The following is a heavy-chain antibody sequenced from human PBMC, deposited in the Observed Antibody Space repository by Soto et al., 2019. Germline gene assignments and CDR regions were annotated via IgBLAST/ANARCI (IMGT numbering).Heavy chain of an antibody. D-gene: IGHD2-15*01. J-gene: IGHJ4*02. CDR3: AGGKAAKVPLYYFDY. CDR2: IIPIFGTA. CDR1: GGTFSSYA. Sequence: SVKVSCKASGGTFSSYAISWVRQAPGQGLEWMGGIIPIFGTANYAQKFQGRVTITADKSTSTAYMELSSLRSEDTAVYYCAGGKAAKVPLYYFDYCGQGTLVTVSS. V-gene: IGHV1-69*06.